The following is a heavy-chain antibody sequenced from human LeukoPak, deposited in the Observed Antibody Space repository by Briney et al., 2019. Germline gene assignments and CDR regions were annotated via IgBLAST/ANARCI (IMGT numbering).Heavy chain of an antibody. Sequence: SETLSLTCSVSGDSISSGSFYWSWIRQPAGRGLEWIGRIYPSGSTNYNPSLKSRVTISLDTSKNQFSLKLSSVTAADTAVYYCARDPWWELLGGFDYWGQGTLVTVSS. CDR1: GDSISSGSFY. D-gene: IGHD1-26*01. CDR2: IYPSGST. CDR3: ARDPWWELLGGFDY. J-gene: IGHJ4*02. V-gene: IGHV4-61*02.